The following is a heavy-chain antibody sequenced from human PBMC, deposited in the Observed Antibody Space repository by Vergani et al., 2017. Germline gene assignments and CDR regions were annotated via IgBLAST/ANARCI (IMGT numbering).Heavy chain of an antibody. CDR1: GFSFPGYA. J-gene: IGHJ4*02. D-gene: IGHD5-12*01. CDR3: TQGNRRYTGYYFDY. Sequence: EVQLLESGGGLVQPGGSLRLSCEASGFSFPGYAISWVRQAPGKGLEWVSRVSGSSATPYYADSVKGRFVISRDNSKNTLHLQRNSLRADDTAVYYGTQGNRRYTGYYFDYWGQGTLATVSS. CDR2: VSGSSATP. V-gene: IGHV3-23*01.